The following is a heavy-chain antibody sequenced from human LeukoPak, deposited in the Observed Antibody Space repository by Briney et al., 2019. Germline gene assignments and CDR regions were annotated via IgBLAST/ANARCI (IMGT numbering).Heavy chain of an antibody. CDR2: IKQDGSER. Sequence: PGGSLRLSCAASGFTFSSYWMSWVRQAPGKGLEWVANIKQDGSERYYVDSVKGRFSISRDNAKNALYMQMNSLRAEDTAVYYCARGLNWFDPWGQGTLVTVSS. J-gene: IGHJ5*02. V-gene: IGHV3-7*01. D-gene: IGHD4/OR15-4a*01. CDR1: GFTFSSYW. CDR3: ARGLNWFDP.